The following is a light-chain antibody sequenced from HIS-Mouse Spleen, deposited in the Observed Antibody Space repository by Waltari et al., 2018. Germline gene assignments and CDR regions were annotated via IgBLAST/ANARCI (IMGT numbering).Light chain of an antibody. CDR3: AAWDDSLNAHWV. J-gene: IGLJ3*02. Sequence: QSVLTQPPSASGTPGQRVTISCSGSSSNIGSNTVNWYQQLPGTAPKLLVYSNNRGPSGVPDRFSGSKSGAAASLAISGLQSEDEADYYCAAWDDSLNAHWVFGGGTKLTVL. CDR1: SSNIGSNT. CDR2: SNN. V-gene: IGLV1-44*01.